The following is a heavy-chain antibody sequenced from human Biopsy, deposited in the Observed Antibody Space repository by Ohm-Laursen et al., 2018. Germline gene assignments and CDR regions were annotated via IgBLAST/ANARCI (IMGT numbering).Heavy chain of an antibody. D-gene: IGHD6-19*01. V-gene: IGHV4-61*01. Sequence: SETLSLTCTVSGASVTSGSYYWSWIRQPPGKGPEWLGYISNIGSTNYNPSLKSRVTISVDTSKNHFSLKLTSVTAAYTAVYYCARESALAGDFDSWGQGTLVTGSS. CDR3: ARESALAGDFDS. CDR2: ISNIGST. J-gene: IGHJ4*02. CDR1: GASVTSGSYY.